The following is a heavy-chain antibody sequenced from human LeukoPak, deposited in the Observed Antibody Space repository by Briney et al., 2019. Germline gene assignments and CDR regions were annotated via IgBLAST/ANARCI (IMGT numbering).Heavy chain of an antibody. CDR1: GGSISTYY. V-gene: IGHV4-59*01. CDR3: ARDNLADYFDY. Sequence: SETLALTCTVSGGSISTYYWSWIRQPPGKGLEWIGYIYYSGSTNYNSSLKSRVTISIDTSKNQFSLRLSSVTAADTAVYYCARDNLADYFDYWGQGTLVTVSS. J-gene: IGHJ4*02. CDR2: IYYSGST. D-gene: IGHD1-20*01.